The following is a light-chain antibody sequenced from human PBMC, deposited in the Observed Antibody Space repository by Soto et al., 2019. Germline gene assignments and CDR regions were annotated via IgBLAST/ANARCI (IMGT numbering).Light chain of an antibody. V-gene: IGKV3-20*01. CDR1: QNIGTY. CDR3: HQYGSSPFT. CDR2: DAS. J-gene: IGKJ3*01. Sequence: EIVLTQSPATLSLSAGERATLSCRASQNIGTYLDWYQQKPGQSPRLLIFDASSRSTGTPARFSGRGSGTDFTLTISRLEPEDFAVYYCHQYGSSPFTFGPGTRVNIK.